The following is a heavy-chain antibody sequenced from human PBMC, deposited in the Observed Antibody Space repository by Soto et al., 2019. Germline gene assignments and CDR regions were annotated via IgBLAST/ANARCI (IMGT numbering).Heavy chain of an antibody. CDR1: GFTFRSYA. Sequence: VHLLESGGGLVQPGGSLRLSCSASGFTFRSYAMSWVRQAPGKGLEWVSGISGGGSDPYYSDSVRGRFTISRDNSKNTLYLQMNSLRVEDSAVYFCAKDDSLEWFFPLDAWGQGTLVTVSS. D-gene: IGHD3-3*01. CDR2: ISGGGSDP. V-gene: IGHV3-23*01. J-gene: IGHJ5*02. CDR3: AKDDSLEWFFPLDA.